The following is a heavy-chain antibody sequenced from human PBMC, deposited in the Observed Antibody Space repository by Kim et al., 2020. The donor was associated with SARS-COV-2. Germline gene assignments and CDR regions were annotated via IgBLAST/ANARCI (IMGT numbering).Heavy chain of an antibody. CDR1: GFTFSSYS. J-gene: IGHJ5*02. Sequence: GGSLRLSCVGSGFTFSSYSMNWVRQAPGKGLEWVSTINNAGTSIYYADSVKGRFTISRDNAKNSVYLQMNSLRAEDTALYYCAKYGDMVWGVPHWFDPWGQGTLVTVSS. D-gene: IGHD3-10*01. CDR3: AKYGDMVWGVPHWFDP. V-gene: IGHV3-21*01. CDR2: INNAGTSI.